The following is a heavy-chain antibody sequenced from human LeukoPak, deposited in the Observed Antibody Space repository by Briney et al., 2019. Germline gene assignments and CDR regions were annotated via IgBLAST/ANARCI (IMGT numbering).Heavy chain of an antibody. CDR3: AREWISLVRGHPISRLIDY. CDR1: GFTFSSYG. Sequence: GGSLRLSCAASGFTFSSYGMHWVRQAPGKGLEWVAFIRYDGSNKYYADSVKGRFTISRDNAKNSLYLQMNSLRAEDTAVYYCAREWISLVRGHPISRLIDYWGQGTLVTVSS. CDR2: IRYDGSNK. D-gene: IGHD3-10*02. J-gene: IGHJ4*02. V-gene: IGHV3-30*02.